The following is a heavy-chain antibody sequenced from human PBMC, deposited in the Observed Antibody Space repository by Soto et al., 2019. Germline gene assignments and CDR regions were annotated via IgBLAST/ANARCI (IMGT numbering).Heavy chain of an antibody. CDR2: INHSGST. CDR1: GGSFSGYY. CDR3: ARGRSSSTEHSFDY. J-gene: IGHJ4*02. V-gene: IGHV4-34*01. Sequence: SETLSLTCAVYGGSFSGYYWSWIRQPPGKGLEWIGEINHSGSTNYNPSLKSRVTISVDTSKNQFSLKLSSVTAADTAVYYCARGRSSSTEHSFDYWGQGTLVTVSS. D-gene: IGHD2-2*01.